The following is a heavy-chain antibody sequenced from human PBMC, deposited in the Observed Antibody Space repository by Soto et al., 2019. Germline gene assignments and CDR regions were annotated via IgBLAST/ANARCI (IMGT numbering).Heavy chain of an antibody. V-gene: IGHV3-7*01. CDR3: AKVYDILTGYCYFDY. CDR2: IKQDGSEK. D-gene: IGHD3-9*01. CDR1: GFTFSSYW. Sequence: GGSLRLSCAASGFTFSSYWMSWVRQAPGKGLEWVANIKQDGSEKYYVDSVKGRFTISRDNAKNSLYLQMNSLRAEDTAVYYCAKVYDILTGYCYFDYWGQGTLVTVSS. J-gene: IGHJ4*02.